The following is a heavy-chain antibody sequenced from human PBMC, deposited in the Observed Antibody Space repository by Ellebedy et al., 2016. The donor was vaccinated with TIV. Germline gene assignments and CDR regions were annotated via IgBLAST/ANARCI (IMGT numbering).Heavy chain of an antibody. CDR3: DQGDSPFNY. J-gene: IGHJ4*02. Sequence: ASSVKVSCKASGYTFTDHDFHWLRQATGQGLEWMGLINPKSANTDYAQSFQGRVTMTRNTSIHKAYMELSSQRYEDTAIYYCDQGDSPFNYWGQGTLVTVSS. CDR1: GYTFTDHD. V-gene: IGHV1-8*01. D-gene: IGHD2-21*02. CDR2: INPKSANT.